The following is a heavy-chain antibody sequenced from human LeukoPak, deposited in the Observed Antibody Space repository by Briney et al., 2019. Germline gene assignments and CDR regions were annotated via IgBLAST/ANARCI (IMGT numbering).Heavy chain of an antibody. J-gene: IGHJ4*02. CDR3: ARALAVDGGSDY. CDR1: GGTFSSYD. D-gene: IGHD6-19*01. CDR2: MNPNSGNT. Sequence: GASVKVSCKASGGTFSSYDINWVRQATGQGLEWMGWMNPNSGNTGYAQKFQGRVTMTRNTSISTAYMELSSLRSEDTAVYYCARALAVDGGSDYWGQGTLVTVSS. V-gene: IGHV1-8*02.